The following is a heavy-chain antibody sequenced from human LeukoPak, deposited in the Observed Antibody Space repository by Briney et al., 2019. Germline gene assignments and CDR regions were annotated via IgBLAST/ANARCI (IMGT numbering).Heavy chain of an antibody. J-gene: IGHJ5*02. CDR3: ARGAAPVFWRESNWFDP. D-gene: IGHD3-3*01. CDR1: GGSLSGYY. Sequence: SETLSLTCAVYGGSLSGYYWSWIRQPPGKGLEWIGEINHSGSTNYNPSLKSRVTISVDTSKNQFSLKLSSVTAADTAVYYCARGAAPVFWRESNWFDPWGQGTLVTVSP. CDR2: INHSGST. V-gene: IGHV4-34*01.